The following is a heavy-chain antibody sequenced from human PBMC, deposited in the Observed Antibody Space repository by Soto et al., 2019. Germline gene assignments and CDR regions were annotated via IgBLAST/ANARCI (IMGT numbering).Heavy chain of an antibody. Sequence: VQLVQSGAEVKKSGESLKISCKGSGYSFISHWIGWVRQMPGKGLEWMGXXYPGDSDTRYSPSFQGQVTISDDKSXXXXXXXXXXXXXXXXXXXXXXXXXXXXXXXXXXXXYFDYWGQGTRVTVST. V-gene: IGHV5-51*01. CDR2: XYPGDSDT. J-gene: IGHJ4*02. CDR1: GYSFISHW. CDR3: XXXXXXXXXXXXXXXYFDY.